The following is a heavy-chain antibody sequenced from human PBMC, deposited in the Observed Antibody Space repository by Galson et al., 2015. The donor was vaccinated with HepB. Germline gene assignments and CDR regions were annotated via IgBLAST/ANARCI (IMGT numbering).Heavy chain of an antibody. J-gene: IGHJ4*02. Sequence: LRLSCAASGFTFSSYAMGWVRQAPGKGLEWVSAISGSGGSTYYADSVKGRFTISRDNSKNTLYLQMNSLRAEDTAVYYCAKVLESDFWSGYYGDFDYWGQGTLVTVS. D-gene: IGHD3-3*01. V-gene: IGHV3-23*01. CDR1: GFTFSSYA. CDR3: AKVLESDFWSGYYGDFDY. CDR2: ISGSGGST.